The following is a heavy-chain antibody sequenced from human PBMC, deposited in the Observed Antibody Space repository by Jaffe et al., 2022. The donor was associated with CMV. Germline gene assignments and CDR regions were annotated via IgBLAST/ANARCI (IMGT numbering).Heavy chain of an antibody. Sequence: QVQLQQWGAGLLKPSETLSLTCAVYGGSFSGYYWSWIRQPPGKGLEWIGEINHSGSTNYNPSLKSRVTISVDTSKNQFSLKLSSVTAADTAVYYCARGRGYSYGYVHYYYGMDVWGQGTTVTVSS. CDR3: ARGRGYSYGYVHYYYGMDV. D-gene: IGHD5-18*01. CDR1: GGSFSGYY. CDR2: INHSGST. J-gene: IGHJ6*02. V-gene: IGHV4-34*01.